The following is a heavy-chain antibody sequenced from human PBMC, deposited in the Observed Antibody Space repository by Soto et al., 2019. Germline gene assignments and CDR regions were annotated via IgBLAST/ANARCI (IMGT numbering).Heavy chain of an antibody. CDR2: IYNDGTYS. CDR3: TRGPRPISTGTGAY. V-gene: IGHV3-74*01. CDR1: GFIFKMYW. J-gene: IGHJ4*02. Sequence: VSLRLSCAASGFIFKMYWMHWVRQSPGKGLVWISRIYNDGTYSDYADSVRGRFTISRDNVNDTLYLQMNNLRAEDSGLYYCTRGPRPISTGTGAYWGQGTQVTVSS. D-gene: IGHD3-10*01.